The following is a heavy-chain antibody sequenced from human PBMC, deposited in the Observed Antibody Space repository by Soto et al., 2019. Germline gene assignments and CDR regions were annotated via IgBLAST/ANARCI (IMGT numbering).Heavy chain of an antibody. V-gene: IGHV1-69*02. J-gene: IGHJ5*02. CDR1: GGTFSSYS. CDR2: VIPILGMA. CDR3: ARGGAVVVPGAVDRHNWFDP. Sequence: QVQLVQSGAEVKKPGSSVKVSCEASGGTFSSYSFSWVRQAPGQGLEWMGRVIPILGMANYAQKFQGRVTITADKSTSTVYMGLSSLRSGDTAVYYCARGGAVVVPGAVDRHNWFDPWGQGTLVTVSS. D-gene: IGHD2-2*01.